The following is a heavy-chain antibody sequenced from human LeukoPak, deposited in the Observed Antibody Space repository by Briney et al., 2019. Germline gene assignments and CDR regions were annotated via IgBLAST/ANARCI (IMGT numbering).Heavy chain of an antibody. V-gene: IGHV1-18*01. CDR1: GYSFTSYG. J-gene: IGHJ4*02. CDR2: ISAYNGNT. D-gene: IGHD4-17*01. CDR3: ARDYGDYGGVFDY. Sequence: GASVTVSCTASGYSFTSYGSIWVRQAPGQGLEWMGWISAYNGNTNYAQKLQGRVTMTTDTSTSTAYMELRSLRSDDTAVYYCARDYGDYGGVFDYWGQGTLVTVSS.